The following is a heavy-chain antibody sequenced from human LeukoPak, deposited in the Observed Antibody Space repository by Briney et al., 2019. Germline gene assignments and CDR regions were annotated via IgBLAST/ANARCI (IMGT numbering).Heavy chain of an antibody. J-gene: IGHJ5*02. CDR1: GYTFTGYY. Sequence: ASVKVSCKASGYTFTGYYMHWVRQAPGQGLEWMGRINLNSGGTNYAQKFQGRVTMTRDTSSSTAYMELSRLRSDDTAVYYCAREGGAYCSSTSCSFEKYNWFDPWGQGTLVTVSS. D-gene: IGHD2-2*01. V-gene: IGHV1-2*06. CDR3: AREGGAYCSSTSCSFEKYNWFDP. CDR2: INLNSGGT.